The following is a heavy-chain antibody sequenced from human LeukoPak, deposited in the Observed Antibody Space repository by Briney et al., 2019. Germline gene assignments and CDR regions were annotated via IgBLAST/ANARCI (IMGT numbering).Heavy chain of an antibody. CDR2: IIPILGIA. D-gene: IGHD3-10*01. CDR3: ARSGRFGTNTNWFDP. V-gene: IGHV1-69*04. J-gene: IGHJ5*02. CDR1: GGTFSSYA. Sequence: ASVKVSCKAAGGTFSSYAISWVRQAPGQGLEWIGRIIPILGIANYAQKFQGRVTITADKSTSTAYMELSSLRSEDTAGYYCARSGRFGTNTNWFDPWGQGTLVTVSS.